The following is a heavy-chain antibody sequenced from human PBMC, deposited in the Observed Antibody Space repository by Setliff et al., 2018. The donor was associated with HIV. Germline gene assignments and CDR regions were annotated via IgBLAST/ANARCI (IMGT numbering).Heavy chain of an antibody. CDR2: IYYSGST. CDR1: GGSISSGGYY. Sequence: SETLSLTCTVSGGSISSGGYYWSWIRQHPGKGLEWIGYIYYSGSTCYNPSLKSRVTISVDTSKNQFSLKLSSVTAADTAVYYCALSGSYIGWFDPWGQGTLVTVSS. V-gene: IGHV4-31*03. D-gene: IGHD3-10*01. J-gene: IGHJ5*02. CDR3: ALSGSYIGWFDP.